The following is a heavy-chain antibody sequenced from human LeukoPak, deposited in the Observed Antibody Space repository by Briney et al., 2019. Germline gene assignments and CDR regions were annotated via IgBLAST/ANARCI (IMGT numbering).Heavy chain of an antibody. CDR1: GYTFTGYY. CDR2: INPNSGGT. D-gene: IGHD6-13*01. Sequence: ASVTVSCKASGYTFTGYYMHWVRQAPGQGLEWMGWINPNSGGTNYAQKFQGRVTMTRDTSISTAYMELSRLRSDDTAVYYCARVPPQSVGIAAAGSNYWGQGTLVTVSS. CDR3: ARVPPQSVGIAAAGSNY. J-gene: IGHJ4*02. V-gene: IGHV1-2*02.